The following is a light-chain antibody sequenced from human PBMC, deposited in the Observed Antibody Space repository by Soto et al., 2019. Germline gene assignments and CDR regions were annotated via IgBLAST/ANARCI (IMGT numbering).Light chain of an antibody. CDR3: QQYGSSPYT. Sequence: EIVLTQSPDTLSLSPGERATLSCRASQSVSSGYVAWFQQKPGQPPRLVIYGASSRATGIPDRFSGTGSGTDFTLTISRLEPEDFEVYYCQQYGSSPYTFGLGTRLEIK. V-gene: IGKV3-20*01. CDR1: QSVSSGY. CDR2: GAS. J-gene: IGKJ5*01.